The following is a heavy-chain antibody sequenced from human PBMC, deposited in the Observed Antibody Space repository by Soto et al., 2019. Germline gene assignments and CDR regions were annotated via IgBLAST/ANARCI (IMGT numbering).Heavy chain of an antibody. V-gene: IGHV3-23*01. CDR2: ISCSGGST. CDR3: AKGVRSYYYYGMDX. CDR1: GFTFSSYA. D-gene: IGHD3-22*01. Sequence: GGSLRLSCAASGFTFSSYAMTWVRQAPGKGLEWVSCISCSGGSTYYAYSVKVRFTISIDNSNNTMYLQMNSLRAEDTAVYYCAKGVRSYYYYGMDXWGQGTTVTVS. J-gene: IGHJ6*02.